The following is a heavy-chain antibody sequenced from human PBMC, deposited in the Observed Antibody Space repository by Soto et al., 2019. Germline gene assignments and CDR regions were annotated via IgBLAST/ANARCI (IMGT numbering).Heavy chain of an antibody. V-gene: IGHV3-21*01. Sequence: GGSLRLCCAVSGFPLEKYGMNWVRQAAGKGLVGVLSLSFSGDYISYADSVKGRFTISRDNARNSLYLQMNRLGVDVTALYFCARAIYIWNHEYWGQGTQVTVSS. CDR2: LSFSGDYI. D-gene: IGHD1-20*01. CDR3: ARAIYIWNHEY. CDR1: GFPLEKYG. J-gene: IGHJ4*02.